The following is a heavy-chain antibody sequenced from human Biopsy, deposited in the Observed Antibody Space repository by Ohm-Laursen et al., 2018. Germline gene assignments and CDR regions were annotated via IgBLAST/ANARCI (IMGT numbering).Heavy chain of an antibody. CDR2: VNPLAAAT. CDR3: ARESPLRLGVCGAIRCFKEVFGMDV. J-gene: IGHJ6*02. V-gene: IGHV1-46*01. D-gene: IGHD2-21*01. Sequence: ASVRVSCTASGFNFGNYYINWVRKVPGQGLEWLGVVNPLAAATMYAQKFQDRITLTRDASTNTVYMDLTSLTSEATAVYYCARESPLRLGVCGAIRCFKEVFGMDVWGQGTTVIVSS. CDR1: GFNFGNYY.